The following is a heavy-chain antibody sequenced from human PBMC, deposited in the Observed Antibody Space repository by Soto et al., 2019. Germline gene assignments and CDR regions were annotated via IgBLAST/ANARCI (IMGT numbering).Heavy chain of an antibody. CDR2: IYYSGST. V-gene: IGHV4-39*01. Sequence: QLQLQESGPGLVKPSETLSLTCTVSGGSISSSSYYWGWIRQPPGKGLEWIGSIYYSGSTYYNPSLKSRVTISVDTSKNQFSRKLSSVTAADTAVYYCASIVVVVAAKAPHFDYWGQGTLVTVSS. CDR1: GGSISSSSYY. CDR3: ASIVVVVAAKAPHFDY. D-gene: IGHD2-15*01. J-gene: IGHJ4*02.